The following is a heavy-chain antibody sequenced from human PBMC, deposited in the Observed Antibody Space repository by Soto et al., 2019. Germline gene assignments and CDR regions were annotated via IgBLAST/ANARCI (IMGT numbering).Heavy chain of an antibody. CDR2: FHYSGRT. Sequence: PSETLSLTCSVSGGSISSGPYSWGWIRQPPGKGLEWIGTFHYSGRTYYSPSLESRVTISVDTSKNQFSLKVSSVTAADTAVFYCARLAGYCSGTNCYGYYGIDVWGQGTTVTVSS. J-gene: IGHJ6*02. CDR3: ARLAGYCSGTNCYGYYGIDV. D-gene: IGHD2-2*01. V-gene: IGHV4-39*01. CDR1: GGSISSGPYS.